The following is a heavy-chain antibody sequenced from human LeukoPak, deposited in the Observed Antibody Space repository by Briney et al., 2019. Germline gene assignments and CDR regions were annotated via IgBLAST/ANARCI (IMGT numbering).Heavy chain of an antibody. J-gene: IGHJ4*02. CDR1: GDSLSRYY. D-gene: IGHD3-3*01. CDR3: ARGPTEYYDFWSGYSADY. Sequence: PSETLSLTCAVSGDSLSRYYWTWIRQPPGKGLEWLGEINPSGSPDYNPSLKSRVTISVDTSKNQFSLKLSSVTAADTAVYYCARGPTEYYDFWSGYSADYWGQGTLVTVSS. V-gene: IGHV4-34*01. CDR2: INPSGSP.